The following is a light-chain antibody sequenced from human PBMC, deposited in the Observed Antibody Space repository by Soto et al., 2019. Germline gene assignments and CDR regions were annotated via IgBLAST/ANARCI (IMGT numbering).Light chain of an antibody. V-gene: IGKV1-39*01. Sequence: IQMSQSPSSLSASVGDRVTITCRASQNIFNYVNWCQQKPGKAPRLLIFTASSLRSGVPSRFSGSGSGTDFTLTINTLQSEDFATYFCQQSFSPLPITFGQGTRLEIK. CDR1: QNIFNY. CDR2: TAS. J-gene: IGKJ5*01. CDR3: QQSFSPLPIT.